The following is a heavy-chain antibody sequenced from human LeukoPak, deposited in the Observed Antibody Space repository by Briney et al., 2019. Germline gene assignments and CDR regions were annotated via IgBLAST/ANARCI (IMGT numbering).Heavy chain of an antibody. CDR3: AREDHGSGSYYTLDY. V-gene: IGHV1-69*06. CDR2: IIPIFGTA. Sequence: GSSVKVSCKASGGTFSSYAIRWVRQAPGQGLEWMGGIIPIFGTANYAQKFQGRVTITADKSTSTAYMELSSLRSEDTAVYYCAREDHGSGSYYTLDYWGQGTLVTVSS. D-gene: IGHD3-10*01. CDR1: GGTFSSYA. J-gene: IGHJ4*02.